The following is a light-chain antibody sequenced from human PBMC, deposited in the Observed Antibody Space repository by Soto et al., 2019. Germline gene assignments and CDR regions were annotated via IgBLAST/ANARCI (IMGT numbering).Light chain of an antibody. J-gene: IGKJ1*01. Sequence: EIVLTQAAGALSLSPLKTPTVACGAIQSVRSSYLAWYQQKPGQAPRLLIYHASARATGIPARFSGSGSGTEFTLTISGLQSEDFAVYYCQQYNNWPPWTFGQGTKVDIK. CDR1: QSVRSSY. CDR2: HAS. CDR3: QQYNNWPPWT. V-gene: IGKV3-15*01.